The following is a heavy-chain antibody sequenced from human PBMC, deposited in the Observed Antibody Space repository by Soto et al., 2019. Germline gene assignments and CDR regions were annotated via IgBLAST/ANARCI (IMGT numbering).Heavy chain of an antibody. V-gene: IGHV3-21*01. J-gene: IGHJ6*02. CDR2: ISSSGYI. D-gene: IGHD2-15*01. CDR1: GFNFNSYT. CDR3: AGDCSGGSCYPGMDV. Sequence: EVQLVESGGGLVKPGGSLRLSCAASGFNFNSYTINWVRQAPGKRLEWLSSISSSGYIFSTDSVRGRFIISRDNAKNSVYLQINSLRAEDTAVYFGAGDCSGGSCYPGMDVWGQGTTVTVSS.